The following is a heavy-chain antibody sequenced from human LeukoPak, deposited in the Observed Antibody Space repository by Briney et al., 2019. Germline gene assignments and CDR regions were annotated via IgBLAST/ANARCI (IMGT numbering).Heavy chain of an antibody. D-gene: IGHD3-22*01. CDR3: AKDSGDSSGYEGYFDY. Sequence: GGSLRLSGAASGFTFSSYAMSWVRQAPGKGMEWVSAISGSGGSTYYADSVKGRFTISRDNSKNTLYLQMNSLRAEDTAVYYCAKDSGDSSGYEGYFDYWGQGTLVTVSS. CDR2: ISGSGGST. V-gene: IGHV3-23*01. CDR1: GFTFSSYA. J-gene: IGHJ4*02.